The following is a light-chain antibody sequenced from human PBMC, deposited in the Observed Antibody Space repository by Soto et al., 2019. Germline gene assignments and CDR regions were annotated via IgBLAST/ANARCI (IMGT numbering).Light chain of an antibody. CDR1: QSVSSSY. CDR3: QQYGSSPYT. Sequence: EIELTQSPGTLSLSPGERATLSCRASQSVSSSYLAWYQKKPGQAPRLLIYGASSWATGIPDRFSGSGSGTDFTLTISRLEPEDFAVYYCQQYGSSPYTFGQGTKLEIK. V-gene: IGKV3-20*01. CDR2: GAS. J-gene: IGKJ2*01.